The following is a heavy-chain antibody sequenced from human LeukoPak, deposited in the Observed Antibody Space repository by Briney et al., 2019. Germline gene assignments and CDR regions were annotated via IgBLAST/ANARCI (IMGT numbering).Heavy chain of an antibody. Sequence: GGSLRLSCAASGFTFSSYEMNWVRQAPGKGLEWVSYISSSGSTIYYADSVKGRFTISRDNAKNSLYLQMNSLRAEDTAVYYCARYCSGGSCYLNWFDPWGQGTLVTVSS. V-gene: IGHV3-48*03. J-gene: IGHJ5*02. CDR3: ARYCSGGSCYLNWFDP. CDR2: ISSSGSTI. D-gene: IGHD2-15*01. CDR1: GFTFSSYE.